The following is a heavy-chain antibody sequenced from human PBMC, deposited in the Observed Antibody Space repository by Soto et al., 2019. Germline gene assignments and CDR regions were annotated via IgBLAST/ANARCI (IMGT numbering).Heavy chain of an antibody. J-gene: IGHJ3*02. CDR2: ISSSSSTI. CDR3: ARDPYYYDSSGCKSGPGAFDS. CDR1: GFPFTRYS. Sequence: AWSLRPPCAAPGFPFTRYSTNWVRLAPGKGLDWVSYISSSSSTIYYADSVKGRFTISRENAKNSLYLQMNSLRDEDTAVYYCARDPYYYDSSGCKSGPGAFDSWGQGTMVTVS. D-gene: IGHD3-22*01. V-gene: IGHV3-48*02.